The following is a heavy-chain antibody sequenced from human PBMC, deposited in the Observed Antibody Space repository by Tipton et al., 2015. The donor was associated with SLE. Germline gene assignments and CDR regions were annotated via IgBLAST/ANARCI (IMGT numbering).Heavy chain of an antibody. CDR2: IHNTGRT. D-gene: IGHD2-15*01. J-gene: IGHJ4*02. Sequence: LRLSCTVSGGSISSYYWNWVRQPPGKGLEWIGYIHNTGRTNYNPSLKSRVAMSVDTSKQYSLNLGSVTAADTAIYYCARATCSVGVCYVDCWGLGALFTVSS. CDR3: ARATCSVGVCYVDC. CDR1: GGSISSYY. V-gene: IGHV4-59*01.